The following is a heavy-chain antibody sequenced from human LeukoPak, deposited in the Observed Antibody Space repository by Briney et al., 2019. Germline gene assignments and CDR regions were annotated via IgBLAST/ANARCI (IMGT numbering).Heavy chain of an antibody. CDR3: ARGRMKMVRGGIRGPSYYYYGMDV. V-gene: IGHV4-4*02. CDR2: IYHSGST. J-gene: IGHJ6*02. CDR1: GGSISSTNW. D-gene: IGHD3-10*01. Sequence: PSGTLSLTCAVSGGSISSTNWWSWVRQPPGKGLEWIGEIYHSGSTNYNPSLRNRVTISVDKSKNHFSLKLSSVTAADTAVYYCARGRMKMVRGGIRGPSYYYYGMDVWGQGTTVTVSS.